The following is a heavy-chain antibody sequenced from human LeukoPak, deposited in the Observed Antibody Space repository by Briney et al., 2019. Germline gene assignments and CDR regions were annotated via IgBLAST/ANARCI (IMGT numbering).Heavy chain of an antibody. CDR1: GFTVSTNY. Sequence: GGSLRLSCAASGFTVSTNYMNWARQAPGKGLEWVSILYSGSDTYYADSVKGRFTISRDSPKNILSLQMNNLRAEDTAVYYCARVGDHFHWYLDLWGRGTLVTVSS. J-gene: IGHJ2*01. V-gene: IGHV3-53*01. CDR2: LYSGSDT. D-gene: IGHD3-10*01. CDR3: ARVGDHFHWYLDL.